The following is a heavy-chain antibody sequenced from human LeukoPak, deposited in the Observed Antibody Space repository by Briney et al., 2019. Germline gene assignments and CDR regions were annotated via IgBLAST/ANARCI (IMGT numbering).Heavy chain of an antibody. V-gene: IGHV3-11*04. D-gene: IGHD3-9*01. CDR3: AREGYDILTGYYTGDAFDI. CDR2: ISPSGTDI. CDR1: GFTFTDTY. Sequence: GGSLRLSCAVSGFTFTDTYMTWIRQAPGKGLESLSYISPSGTDISYADSVKGRFTISRDNAKNSLYLQMNSLRAEDTAVYYCAREGYDILTGYYTGDAFDIWGQGTMVTVSS. J-gene: IGHJ3*02.